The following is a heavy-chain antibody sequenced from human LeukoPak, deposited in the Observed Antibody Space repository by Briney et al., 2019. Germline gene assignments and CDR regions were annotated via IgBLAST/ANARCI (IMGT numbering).Heavy chain of an antibody. CDR1: GFTFSTYT. V-gene: IGHV3-48*01. Sequence: GGSLRLSCSASGFTFSTYTMNWVRQAPGKGLEWVSYISSGSSSIYYADSVKGRFTISRDNAKNSLYLQMNSLGAEDTAVYYCAREMGGYPFDYWGQGTLVTVSS. D-gene: IGHD5-12*01. CDR3: AREMGGYPFDY. CDR2: ISSGSSSI. J-gene: IGHJ4*02.